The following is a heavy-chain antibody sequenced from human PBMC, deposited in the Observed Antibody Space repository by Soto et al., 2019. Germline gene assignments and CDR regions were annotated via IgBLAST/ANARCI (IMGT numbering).Heavy chain of an antibody. CDR3: AKDPKGEYSSSSPDY. CDR1: GFTFSSYG. Sequence: GGSLRLSCAASGFTFSSYGMHWVRQAPGKGLEWVAVISYDGSNKYYADSVKGRFTISRDNSKNTLYLQMNSLRAEDTAVYYCAKDPKGEYSSSSPDYWGQGTLVTVSS. J-gene: IGHJ4*02. D-gene: IGHD6-6*01. V-gene: IGHV3-30*18. CDR2: ISYDGSNK.